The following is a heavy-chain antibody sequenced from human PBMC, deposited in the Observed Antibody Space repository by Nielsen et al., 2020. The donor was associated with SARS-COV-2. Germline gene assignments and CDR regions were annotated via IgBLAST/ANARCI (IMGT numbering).Heavy chain of an antibody. CDR2: ISWDGGST. V-gene: IGHV3-43*01. CDR1: GFTFDDYT. J-gene: IGHJ3*02. D-gene: IGHD2-2*02. CDR3: AKDKADCSSTSCYTPGAFDI. Sequence: SPHLSCAASGFTFDDYTMHWVRPAPGKVLEWVSLISWDGGSTYYADSVRGRFTISRDNSKNSLYLQMNSLRTEDSALYYCAKDKADCSSTSCYTPGAFDIWGQGTMVTVS.